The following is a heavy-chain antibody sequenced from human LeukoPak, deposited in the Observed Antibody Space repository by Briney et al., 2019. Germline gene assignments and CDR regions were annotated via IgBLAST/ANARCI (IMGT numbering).Heavy chain of an antibody. D-gene: IGHD3-16*02. CDR1: GFTFSSYA. V-gene: IGHV3-30-3*01. CDR3: ARDHYDYVWGSYRSEGFDY. Sequence: GGSLRLSCAASGFTFSSYAMHWVRQAPGKGLEWVAVISYDGSNKYYADSVKGRFTISRDNSKNTLYLQMNSLRAEDTAVYYCARDHYDYVWGSYRSEGFDYWGQGTLVTVSS. CDR2: ISYDGSNK. J-gene: IGHJ4*02.